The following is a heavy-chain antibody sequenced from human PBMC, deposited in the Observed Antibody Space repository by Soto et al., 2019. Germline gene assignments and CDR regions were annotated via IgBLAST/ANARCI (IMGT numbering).Heavy chain of an antibody. J-gene: IGHJ4*02. CDR3: ARAYSGSYYSTH. V-gene: IGHV3-21*01. CDR1: AFIFSSYT. Sequence: GGSLRLSCAASAFIFSSYTMNWVRQAPGKGLEWVSSISSSSYIYYADSVKGRFTISRDNAKNSLYLQMNSLRAEDTAVYYCARAYSGSYYSTHWGQGTLVTVSS. D-gene: IGHD1-26*01. CDR2: ISSSSYI.